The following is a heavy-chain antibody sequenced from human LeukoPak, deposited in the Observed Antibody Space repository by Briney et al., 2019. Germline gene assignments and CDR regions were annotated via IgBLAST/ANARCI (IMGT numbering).Heavy chain of an antibody. CDR1: GYSISSGYY. CDR3: ARDLSSSSNYVDGNFDF. V-gene: IGHV4-38-2*02. J-gene: IGHJ3*01. D-gene: IGHD4-11*01. CDR2: IYHSGST. Sequence: PSETLSLTCTVSGYSISSGYYWGWIRQPPGKGLEWIGSIYHSGSTYYDPSLKSRVTISLGTSKNQFSLKLSSVTAADTAVYYCARDLSSSSNYVDGNFDFWGQGTLVTVPS.